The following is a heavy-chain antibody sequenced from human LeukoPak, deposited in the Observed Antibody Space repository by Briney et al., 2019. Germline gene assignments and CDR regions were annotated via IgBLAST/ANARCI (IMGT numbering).Heavy chain of an antibody. CDR3: AKAQGPIAAAGSYFDY. Sequence: PGRSLRLSCAASGFTFDDYAMHWVRQAPGKGLEWVSGISWNSGSIGYADSVKGRFTISRDNAKNSLYLQMNSLRAEDTALYYCAKAQGPIAAAGSYFDYWGQGTLVTVSS. V-gene: IGHV3-9*01. J-gene: IGHJ4*02. CDR2: ISWNSGSI. D-gene: IGHD6-13*01. CDR1: GFTFDDYA.